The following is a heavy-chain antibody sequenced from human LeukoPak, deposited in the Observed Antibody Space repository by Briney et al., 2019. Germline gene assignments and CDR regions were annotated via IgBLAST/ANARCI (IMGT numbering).Heavy chain of an antibody. CDR2: IRYDGSNK. CDR1: GFTFSSYG. V-gene: IGHV3-30*02. CDR3: AGLAVAGTFRFG. D-gene: IGHD6-19*01. Sequence: PGGSLRLSCAASGFTFSSYGMHWVRQAPGKGLEWVAFIRYDGSNKYYADSVKGRFTISRDNSKNTLYLQMNSLRAEDTAVYYCAGLAVAGTFRFGWGQGTLVTVSS. J-gene: IGHJ4*02.